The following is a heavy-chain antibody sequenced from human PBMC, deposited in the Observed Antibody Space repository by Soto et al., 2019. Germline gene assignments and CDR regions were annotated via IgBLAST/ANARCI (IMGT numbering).Heavy chain of an antibody. CDR3: ARSQGSSTSLDIYYYYYYGMDV. Sequence: QVQLVQSGAEVKKPGSSVKVSCKASGGTFSSYAISWVRQAPGQGLEWMGGIIPISGTANYAQKFQGRVTITADESTSTAYIELSSLRSEDTAVYYCARSQGSSTSLDIYYYYYYGMDVWGKGTTVTVSS. CDR2: IIPISGTA. D-gene: IGHD2-2*01. V-gene: IGHV1-69*01. CDR1: GGTFSSYA. J-gene: IGHJ6*04.